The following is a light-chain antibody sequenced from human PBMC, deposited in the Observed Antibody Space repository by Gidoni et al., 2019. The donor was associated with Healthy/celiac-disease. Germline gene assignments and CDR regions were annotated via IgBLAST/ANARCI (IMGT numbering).Light chain of an antibody. Sequence: QSSLPQPDSVSVPPGQSITISCTGTSSDVGGYNYVSWYQQHPGNAPKLMIYDVSNRPSGVSNRFSGSKSGNTASLTISGLQAEDEADYDCSSYTSSSTLGVFGTGTKVTVL. CDR1: SSDVGGYNY. CDR2: DVS. CDR3: SSYTSSSTLGV. J-gene: IGLJ1*01. V-gene: IGLV2-14*01.